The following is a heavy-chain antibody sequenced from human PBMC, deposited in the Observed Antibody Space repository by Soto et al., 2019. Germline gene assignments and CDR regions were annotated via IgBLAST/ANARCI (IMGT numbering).Heavy chain of an antibody. J-gene: IGHJ5*02. CDR3: ARDIRRSQQWFDP. V-gene: IGHV1-69*08. CDR1: GGTFSSYT. CDR2: IIPILGIA. Sequence: QVQLVQSGAEVKKPGSSVKVSCKASGGTFSSYTISWVRQAPGQGLEWMGRIIPILGIANYAQKFQGRVTINAEKSTSTAYMALSRLRPEDTAVYYSARDIRRSQQWFDPWGQGTLVNVSS. D-gene: IGHD2-21*01.